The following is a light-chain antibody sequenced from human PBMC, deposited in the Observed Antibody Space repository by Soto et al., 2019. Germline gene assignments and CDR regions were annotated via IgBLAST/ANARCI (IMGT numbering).Light chain of an antibody. Sequence: QSALTQPASVSGSPGQSITISCTGTSSDVGSYNLVSWYQQHPGKAPKLMIYEGSKRPSGVSNRFSGSKSGNTASLTISGLKAEDEDDYYCCSYAGSSTYVFGTGTKLTVL. CDR2: EGS. V-gene: IGLV2-23*01. CDR1: SSDVGSYNL. CDR3: CSYAGSSTYV. J-gene: IGLJ1*01.